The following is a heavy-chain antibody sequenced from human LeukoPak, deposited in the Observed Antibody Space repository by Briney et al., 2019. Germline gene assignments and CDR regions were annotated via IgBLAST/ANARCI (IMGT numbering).Heavy chain of an antibody. Sequence: GGSLRLSCAASGFTVSSYDMHWVRQATGKGLEWVSAIGTAGDTYYPGSVKGRFTISRENAKNSLYLQMNSLRAGDTAVYYCARTGPNEYYFDYWGQGTLVTVSS. J-gene: IGHJ4*02. CDR3: ARTGPNEYYFDY. D-gene: IGHD3-10*01. CDR2: IGTAGDT. CDR1: GFTVSSYD. V-gene: IGHV3-13*01.